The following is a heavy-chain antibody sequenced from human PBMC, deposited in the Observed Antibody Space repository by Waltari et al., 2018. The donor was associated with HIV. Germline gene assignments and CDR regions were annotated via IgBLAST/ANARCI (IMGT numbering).Heavy chain of an antibody. CDR3: ARSFSGYSNYFDP. CDR2: MSYSGRT. Sequence: QLQLQESGPGLVKSSETLSITCTVSGGSMTSSSYYWGWIRQPPGKGLEWIGSMSYSGRTYQKSSLRSRLTISVDTSKNQFSLKLTSVTAADTAVYYCARSFSGYSNYFDPWGQGTLVTVSS. D-gene: IGHD4-4*01. J-gene: IGHJ5*02. CDR1: GGSMTSSSYY. V-gene: IGHV4-39*01.